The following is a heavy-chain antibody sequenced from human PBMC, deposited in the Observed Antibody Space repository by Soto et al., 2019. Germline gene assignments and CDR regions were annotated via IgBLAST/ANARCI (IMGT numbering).Heavy chain of an antibody. J-gene: IGHJ4*02. Sequence: NPSETLSLTCTVSGGSISSYYWSWIRQPPGKGLEWIGYIYYSGSTNYNPSLKSRVTISVDTSKNQFSLKLSSVTAADTAVYYCASFARPWLGYSYGFDYWGQGTLVTVSS. CDR3: ASFARPWLGYSYGFDY. CDR1: GGSISSYY. V-gene: IGHV4-59*01. CDR2: IYYSGST. D-gene: IGHD5-18*01.